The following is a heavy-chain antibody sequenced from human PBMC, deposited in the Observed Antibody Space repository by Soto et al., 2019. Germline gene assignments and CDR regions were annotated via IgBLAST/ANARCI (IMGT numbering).Heavy chain of an antibody. CDR3: ARQHCSGTNCPAYYYYLDV. V-gene: IGHV1-69*08. J-gene: IGHJ6*03. Sequence: QVQLEQSGAEMRKRGSSVKVSCKASGVTFNNYTITWVRPAPGQGLEWMGVIIPALVTATYPKTIQGRLIFTADRPTGTAYMDLSSMISEDTAVYSCARQHCSGTNCPAYYYYLDVWGKGTTVTVSS. CDR2: IIPALVTA. CDR1: GVTFNNYT. D-gene: IGHD2-2*01.